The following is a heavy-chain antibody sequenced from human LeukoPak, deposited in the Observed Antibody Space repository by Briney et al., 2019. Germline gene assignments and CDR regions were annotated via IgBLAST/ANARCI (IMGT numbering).Heavy chain of an antibody. CDR2: LYNSGST. V-gene: IGHV4-59*01. Sequence: PSETLSLTCTVSGGSISSYYWSWIRQPPGKGLEWIGYLYNSGSTNNNPSLKSRVIISVDTSKNQFSLKLSSVTPADTAVYYCARHGSGYSYDYWGQGTLVTVSS. J-gene: IGHJ4*02. D-gene: IGHD5-18*01. CDR3: ARHGSGYSYDY. CDR1: GGSISSYY.